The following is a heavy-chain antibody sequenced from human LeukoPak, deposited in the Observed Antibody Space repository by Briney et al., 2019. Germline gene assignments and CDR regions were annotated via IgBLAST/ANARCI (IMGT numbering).Heavy chain of an antibody. CDR1: GGSFSGYY. CDR3: ARVLLGAYCGGDCYRDDAFDI. J-gene: IGHJ3*02. CDR2: INHSGST. V-gene: IGHV4-34*01. D-gene: IGHD2-21*02. Sequence: SETLFLTCAVYGGSFSGYYWSWIRQPPGKGLEWIGEINHSGSTNYNPSLKSRVTISVDTSKNQFSLKLSSVTAADTAVYYCARVLLGAYCGGDCYRDDAFDIWGQGTMVTVSS.